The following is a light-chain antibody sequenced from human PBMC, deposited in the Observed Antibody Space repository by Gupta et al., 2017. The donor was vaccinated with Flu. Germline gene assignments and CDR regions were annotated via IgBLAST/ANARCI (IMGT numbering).Light chain of an antibody. CDR1: QSVSSY. Sequence: EIVLTQSPATLSLSPGERATLSCRASQSVSSYLAWYQQKPGQAPRHLIYDASTRATGIPARFSGSGSGTDFTRTISSLDVEDFAVYYCQQSSNWPLFGHGTKVDIK. J-gene: IGKJ3*01. CDR2: DAS. CDR3: QQSSNWPL. V-gene: IGKV3-11*01.